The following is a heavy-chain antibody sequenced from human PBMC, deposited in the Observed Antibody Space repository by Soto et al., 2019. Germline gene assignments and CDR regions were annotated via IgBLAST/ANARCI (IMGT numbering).Heavy chain of an antibody. J-gene: IGHJ5*02. Sequence: CKASGGTFSSYAISWVRQAPGQGLEWMGGIIPIFGTANYAQKFQGRVTITADESTSTAYMELSSLRSEDTAVYYCARDRAYCGGDCYLTPFDPWGQGTLVTVSS. CDR1: GGTFSSYA. D-gene: IGHD2-21*02. CDR3: ARDRAYCGGDCYLTPFDP. CDR2: IIPIFGTA. V-gene: IGHV1-69*01.